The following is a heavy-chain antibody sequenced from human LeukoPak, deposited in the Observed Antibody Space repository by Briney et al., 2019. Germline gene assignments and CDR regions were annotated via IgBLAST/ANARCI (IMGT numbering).Heavy chain of an antibody. D-gene: IGHD6-19*01. CDR1: GFTFSSYA. CDR2: ISGSGGST. CDR3: ARDPDVAVAGTPLFDY. V-gene: IGHV3-23*01. J-gene: IGHJ4*02. Sequence: GGSLRLSCAASGFTFSSYAMSWVRQAPGKGLEWVSAISGSGGSTYYADSVKGRFTISRDNSKNTLYLQMNSLRAEDTAVYYCARDPDVAVAGTPLFDYWGQGTLVTVSS.